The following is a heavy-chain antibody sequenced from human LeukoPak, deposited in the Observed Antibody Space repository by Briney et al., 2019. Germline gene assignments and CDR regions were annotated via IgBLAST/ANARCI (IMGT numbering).Heavy chain of an antibody. V-gene: IGHV1-2*06. J-gene: IGHJ4*02. CDR1: GYTFTGYY. Sequence: GASVKVSCKASGYTFTGYYMHWVRQAPGQGLEWVGRINPNSGGTNYAQKFQGRVTMTRDTSISTAYMELSRLRSDDTAVYYCARGVDTVTNFDYWGQGTLVTVSS. CDR2: INPNSGGT. D-gene: IGHD5-18*01. CDR3: ARGVDTVTNFDY.